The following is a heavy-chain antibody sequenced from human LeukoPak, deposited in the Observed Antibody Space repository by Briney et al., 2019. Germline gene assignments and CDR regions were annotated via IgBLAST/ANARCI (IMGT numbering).Heavy chain of an antibody. Sequence: SETLSLTCAVYGGSFSGYYWSWIRQPPGKGLKWIGEINHSGSTNYNPSLKSRVTISVDTSKNQFSLKLSSVTAADTAVYYCARARRIIAAAGTFDYWGQGTLVTVSS. J-gene: IGHJ4*02. D-gene: IGHD6-13*01. V-gene: IGHV4-34*01. CDR2: INHSGST. CDR3: ARARRIIAAAGTFDY. CDR1: GGSFSGYY.